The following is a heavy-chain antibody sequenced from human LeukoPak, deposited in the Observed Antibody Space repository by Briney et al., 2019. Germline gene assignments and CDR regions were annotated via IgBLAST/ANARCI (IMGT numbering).Heavy chain of an antibody. D-gene: IGHD3-22*01. CDR2: ISGSGGST. Sequence: GRSLRLSCAASGFTFSSYGMHWVRQAPGKGLEWVSAISGSGGSTYYADSVKGRFTISRDNSKNTLYLQMNSLRAEDTAVYYCAKDKSWARHYDSSGYPLPRSSHPFDYWGQGTLVTVSS. CDR3: AKDKSWARHYDSSGYPLPRSSHPFDY. V-gene: IGHV3-23*01. CDR1: GFTFSSYG. J-gene: IGHJ4*02.